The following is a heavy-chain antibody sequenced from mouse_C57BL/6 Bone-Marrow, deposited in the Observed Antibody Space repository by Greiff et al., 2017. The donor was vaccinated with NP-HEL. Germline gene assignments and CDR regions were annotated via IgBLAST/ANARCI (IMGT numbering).Heavy chain of an antibody. CDR1: GYTFTSYW. J-gene: IGHJ1*03. CDR3: ARVSFYYYGSSYDWYFDV. Sequence: QVQLQQPGAELVMPGASVKLSCKASGYTFTSYWMHWVKQRPGQGLEWIGEIDPSDSYTNYNQKFKGKSTLTVDKSSSTAYMQLSSLTSEDSAVYYCARVSFYYYGSSYDWYFDVWGTGTTVTVSS. D-gene: IGHD1-1*01. V-gene: IGHV1-69*01. CDR2: IDPSDSYT.